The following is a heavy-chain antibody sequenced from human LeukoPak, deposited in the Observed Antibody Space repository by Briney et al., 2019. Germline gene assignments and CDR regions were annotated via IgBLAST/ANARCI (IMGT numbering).Heavy chain of an antibody. J-gene: IGHJ6*03. Sequence: SETLSLTCTVSGGSISGYYWSWIRQPAGKGLEWIGRIYTSGSTNYNPSLKSRVTMSVDTSKNQFSLKLSSVTAADTAVYYCARGTYDYIWGSYRPYYYYYMDVWGKGTTVTVSS. CDR3: ARGTYDYIWGSYRPYYYYYMDV. V-gene: IGHV4-4*07. CDR1: GGSISGYY. CDR2: IYTSGST. D-gene: IGHD3-16*02.